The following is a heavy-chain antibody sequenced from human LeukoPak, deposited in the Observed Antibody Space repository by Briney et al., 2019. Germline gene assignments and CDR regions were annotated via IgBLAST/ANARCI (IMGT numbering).Heavy chain of an antibody. CDR1: GGSISSYY. D-gene: IGHD2-15*01. CDR3: ASDGLYCSGSSCYYSGMDV. Sequence: SETLSLTCTVSGGSISSYYWSWIRQPPGKGLEWIGEINHSGSTNYNPSLKSRVTISVDTSKNQFSLRLSSVTAADTAVYYCASDGLYCSGSSCYYSGMDVWGQGTTVTVSS. V-gene: IGHV4-34*01. CDR2: INHSGST. J-gene: IGHJ6*02.